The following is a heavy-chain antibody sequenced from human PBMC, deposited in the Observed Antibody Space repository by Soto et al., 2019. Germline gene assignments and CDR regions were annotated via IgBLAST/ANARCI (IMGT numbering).Heavy chain of an antibody. D-gene: IGHD2-15*01. Sequence: PGGSLRLSCAASGFTFGIHAMSWVRQAPGKGLEWVSFISASGGSTYYADSVKGRFTISRDNSKKTVYLQMNSPRGEDTAVYYCGKGSAATNYFYYATDAWGQGTTVTVSS. CDR1: GFTFGIHA. V-gene: IGHV3-23*01. CDR3: GKGSAATNYFYYATDA. J-gene: IGHJ6*02. CDR2: ISASGGST.